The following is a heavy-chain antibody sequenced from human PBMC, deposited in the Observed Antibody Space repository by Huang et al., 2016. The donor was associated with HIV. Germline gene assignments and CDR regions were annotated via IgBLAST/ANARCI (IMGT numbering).Heavy chain of an antibody. CDR3: AVQGSPTRYWFFDL. J-gene: IGHJ2*01. CDR1: GGTFSNSA. Sequence: QVQLVQSGAEVKKPGSSVKVSCKASGGTFSNSALSWVRKAPGQGLEWMGGIIHIFGTINDAPKCQGRVTISVDESTSTGYMEMTSLRSEDTAMYYCAVQGSPTRYWFFDLWGRGTRVIVSS. CDR2: IIHIFGTI. D-gene: IGHD3-10*01. V-gene: IGHV1-69*01.